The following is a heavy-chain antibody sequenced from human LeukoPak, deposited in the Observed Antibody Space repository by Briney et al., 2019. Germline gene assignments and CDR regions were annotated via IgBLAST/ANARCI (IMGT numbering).Heavy chain of an antibody. Sequence: ASVKVSCKASGYMFTTYGITWVRQAPGQGLEWLGWINPKSGAADYAQQFRGRVTMTRDTSINTDYMEMKRVTSDDTAVYYCARGAEAEASPLDFWGQGTLVIVS. CDR3: ARGAEAEASPLDF. V-gene: IGHV1-2*02. CDR2: INPKSGAA. CDR1: GYMFTTYG. J-gene: IGHJ4*02. D-gene: IGHD6-13*01.